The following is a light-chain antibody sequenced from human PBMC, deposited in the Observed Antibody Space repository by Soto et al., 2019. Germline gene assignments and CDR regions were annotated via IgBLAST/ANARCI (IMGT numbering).Light chain of an antibody. CDR2: AVS. V-gene: IGKV3-20*01. Sequence: EIVLTQSPGTLSLSPGERATLSCRASQSGCDSYLAWYQQKPGQPPRLLIYAVSSRGYGVPDRFSGSGSGNDFTITISRVAHEYFADYYYQHYSSPQWTFGQGTKVEIK. CDR3: QHYSSPQWT. J-gene: IGKJ1*01. CDR1: QSGCDSY.